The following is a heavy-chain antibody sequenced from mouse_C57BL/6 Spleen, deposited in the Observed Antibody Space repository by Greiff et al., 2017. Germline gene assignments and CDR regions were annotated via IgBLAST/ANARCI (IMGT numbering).Heavy chain of an antibody. D-gene: IGHD1-1*01. V-gene: IGHV1-66*01. CDR1: GYSFTSYY. J-gene: IGHJ1*03. CDR3: ASYYYGSNWYFDV. Sequence: QVQLKQSGPELVKPGASVKISCKASGYSFTSYYIHWVKQRPGQGLEWIGWIYPGSGNTKYNEKFKGKATLTADTSSSTAYMQLSSLTSEDSAVYYCASYYYGSNWYFDVWGTGTTVTVSS. CDR2: IYPGSGNT.